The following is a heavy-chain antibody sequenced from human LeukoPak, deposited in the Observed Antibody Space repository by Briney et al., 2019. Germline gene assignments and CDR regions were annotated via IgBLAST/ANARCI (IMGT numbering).Heavy chain of an antibody. J-gene: IGHJ4*02. CDR2: ISSNGNDK. V-gene: IGHV3-30*03. Sequence: GGSLRLSCAASGVTFSNYGTHWVRQAPGKGLEWVALISSNGNDKLYGDSVEGRFTISRDDSKSTLYLQMNSLRVEDTAVYYCTTKVIRGNSGDDYDDWGQGTLVTVSS. CDR3: TTKVIRGNSGDDYDD. CDR1: GVTFSNYG. D-gene: IGHD5-12*01.